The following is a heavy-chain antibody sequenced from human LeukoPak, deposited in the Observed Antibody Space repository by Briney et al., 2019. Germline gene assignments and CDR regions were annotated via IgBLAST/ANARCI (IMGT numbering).Heavy chain of an antibody. CDR3: ARGPDYYDSSGFPI. CDR1: GGSISGYY. J-gene: IGHJ4*02. Sequence: SDTLSLTCTVSGGSISGYYWSWIRQPPGKGLEWIGYVDYSGSTNYNPSLKSRVTISVDTSKNQFSLKLSSVTAADTAVYYCARGPDYYDSSGFPIWGQGTLVTVSS. D-gene: IGHD3-22*01. V-gene: IGHV4-59*08. CDR2: VDYSGST.